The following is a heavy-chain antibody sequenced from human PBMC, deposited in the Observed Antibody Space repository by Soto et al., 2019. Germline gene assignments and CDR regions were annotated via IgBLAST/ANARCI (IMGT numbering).Heavy chain of an antibody. CDR2: ISYDGSNK. CDR3: ARELGSYRSSSGLDY. J-gene: IGHJ4*02. D-gene: IGHD6-6*01. CDR1: GFTFSSYA. Sequence: SLRLSCAASGFTFSSYAMHWVRQAPGKGLEWVAVISYDGSNKYYADSVKGRFTISRDNSKNTLYLQMNSLRAEDTAVYYCARELGSYRSSSGLDYWGQGTLVTVSS. V-gene: IGHV3-30-3*01.